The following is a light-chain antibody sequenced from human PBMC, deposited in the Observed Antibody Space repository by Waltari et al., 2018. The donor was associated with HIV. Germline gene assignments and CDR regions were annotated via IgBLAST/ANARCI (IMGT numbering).Light chain of an antibody. CDR2: GAS. CDR3: QQYSNWPPGPLT. V-gene: IGKV3-15*01. J-gene: IGKJ4*01. CDR1: QSVGSN. Sequence: DIVLTQSPATLSVSPGEGATLSCRASQSVGSNLAWYQQKPGQAPRLLIDGASTRATGTPARFSGSGSGTEFTLTISSLQSEDFAVDDWQQYSNWPPGPLTFGGGTKVEIK.